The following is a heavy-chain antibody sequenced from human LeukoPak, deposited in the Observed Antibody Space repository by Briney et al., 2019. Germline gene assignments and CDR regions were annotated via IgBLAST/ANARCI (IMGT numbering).Heavy chain of an antibody. Sequence: SETLSPTCTVSGGSISSYYWSWIRQPPGKGLEWIGYIYYSGSTNYNPSLKSRVTISVDTSKNQFSLKLSSVTAADTAVYYCASSRPQLWFYVDWGQGTLVTVSS. CDR2: IYYSGST. V-gene: IGHV4-59*01. CDR3: ASSRPQLWFYVD. J-gene: IGHJ4*02. D-gene: IGHD5-18*01. CDR1: GGSISSYY.